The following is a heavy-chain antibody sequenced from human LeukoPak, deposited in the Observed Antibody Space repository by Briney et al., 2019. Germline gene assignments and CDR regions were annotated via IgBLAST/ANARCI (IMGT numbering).Heavy chain of an antibody. J-gene: IGHJ3*01. CDR2: INTDGTVT. D-gene: IGHD1-14*01. Sequence: PGGSLRLSCAASGFTFSKYWMLWVRQAPGKGLESVSRINTDGTVTTYADSVKGRFTVSRDNAKNSLYLQMNSLRGEDTAIYYCARSNPNRNALDLWGQGTMVTISS. CDR3: ARSNPNRNALDL. V-gene: IGHV3-74*01. CDR1: GFTFSKYW.